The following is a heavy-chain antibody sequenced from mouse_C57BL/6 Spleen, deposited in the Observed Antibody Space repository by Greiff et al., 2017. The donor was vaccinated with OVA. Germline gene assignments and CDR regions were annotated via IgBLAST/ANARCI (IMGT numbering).Heavy chain of an antibody. Sequence: QVQLQQPGAELVRPGSSVKLSCKASGYTFTSYWMHWVKQRPIQGLEWIGNIDPSDSETHYNQKFKDKATLTVDTSSSTAYMQLSSLTSEDSAVYYCARGSSGYVGDYWGQGTSVTVSS. J-gene: IGHJ4*01. CDR1: GYTFTSYW. CDR3: ARGSSGYVGDY. V-gene: IGHV1-52*01. D-gene: IGHD3-2*02. CDR2: IDPSDSET.